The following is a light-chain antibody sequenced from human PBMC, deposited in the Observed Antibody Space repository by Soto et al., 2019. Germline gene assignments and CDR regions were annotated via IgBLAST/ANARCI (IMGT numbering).Light chain of an antibody. CDR2: GAS. J-gene: IGKJ2*01. CDR1: HSVSSY. CDR3: QVRSDWPPFKYT. Sequence: EIVLTPSPAPPSLSPGEKATPPRRARHSVSSYLAWYQQKPGQAPRLLIYGASTRATGIPARFSGSGSGTDFTLTISRLEPEDFAIYFCQVRSDWPPFKYTFGQGTKVDIK. V-gene: IGKV3-11*01.